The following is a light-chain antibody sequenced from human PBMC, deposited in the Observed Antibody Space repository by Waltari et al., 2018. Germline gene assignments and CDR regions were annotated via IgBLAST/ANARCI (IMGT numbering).Light chain of an antibody. Sequence: QSALTQPASVSGSPGHSITISCTGTSSDIGNYNFFVSWYQHRPGEAPKLIIYEGNVRPSGVSDRFSGSKSGNAASLTISGLQAEDEAHYYCCSYGVRVFFGGGTKLTVL. CDR2: EGN. CDR3: CSYGVRVF. CDR1: SSDIGNYNFF. J-gene: IGLJ2*01. V-gene: IGLV2-23*01.